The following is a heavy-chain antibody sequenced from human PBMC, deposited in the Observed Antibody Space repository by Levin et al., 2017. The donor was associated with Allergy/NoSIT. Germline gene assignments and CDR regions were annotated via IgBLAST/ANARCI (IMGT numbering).Heavy chain of an antibody. CDR3: ADSASWTGRGMDV. D-gene: IGHD3/OR15-3a*01. Sequence: SCAASGFTFSSYWMHWVRQAPGKGLVWVSRINSDGSSTSYADSVKGRFTISRDNAKNTLYLQMNSLRAEDTAVYYCADSASWTGRGMDVWGQGTTVTVSS. J-gene: IGHJ6*02. CDR2: INSDGSST. V-gene: IGHV3-74*01. CDR1: GFTFSSYW.